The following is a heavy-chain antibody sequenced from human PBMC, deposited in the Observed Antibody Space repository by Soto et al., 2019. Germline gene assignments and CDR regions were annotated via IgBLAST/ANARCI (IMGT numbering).Heavy chain of an antibody. CDR1: GFTFSSYS. CDR3: AKDGDDYGDYFDY. Sequence: QVQLVESGGGVVQPGRSLRLSCAASGFTFSSYSMHWVRQAPGKGLEWVAVISYDGSNKYYADSVKGRFTISRDNSKNTLYLQMNSLRAEDTAVYYCAKDGDDYGDYFDYWGQGTLVTVSS. V-gene: IGHV3-30*18. J-gene: IGHJ4*02. D-gene: IGHD4-17*01. CDR2: ISYDGSNK.